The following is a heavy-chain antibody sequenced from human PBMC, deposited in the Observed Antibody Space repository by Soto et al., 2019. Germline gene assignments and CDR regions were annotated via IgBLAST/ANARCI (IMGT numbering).Heavy chain of an antibody. CDR3: ARDQGSHPGD. CDR2: IHHSGSA. D-gene: IGHD6-13*01. J-gene: IGHJ4*02. V-gene: IGHV4-4*02. CDR1: GLSISSGDW. Sequence: QVQLQESGPGLVRPSGIVSLTCAVSGLSISSGDWWSWVRQPPGKGLEWIGEIHHSGSANYNPSLKSRVTLSVVPSKDLFSLTLISVTAADTAFYYCARDQGSHPGDWGQGTLVSVSS.